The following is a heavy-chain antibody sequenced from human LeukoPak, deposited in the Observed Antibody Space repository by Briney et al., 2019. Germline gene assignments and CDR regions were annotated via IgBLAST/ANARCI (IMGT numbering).Heavy chain of an antibody. V-gene: IGHV1-69*05. CDR1: GGTFYSYA. Sequence: SVKVSCKAPGGTFYSYAISWVRQAPGQGLEWMGGIIPIFGTANYAQKFQGRVTITTDESTSTAYMELSSLRSEDTAVYYCASTYDSSGYYHGPGAFDIWGQGAMVTVSS. J-gene: IGHJ3*02. CDR2: IIPIFGTA. D-gene: IGHD3-22*01. CDR3: ASTYDSSGYYHGPGAFDI.